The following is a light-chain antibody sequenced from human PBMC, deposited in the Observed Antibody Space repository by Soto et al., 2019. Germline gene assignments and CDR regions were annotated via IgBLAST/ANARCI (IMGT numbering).Light chain of an antibody. CDR2: AAS. V-gene: IGKV1-9*01. Sequence: IQLTQSPSSLSASVGYRVTITCRASQGISSYLAWYQQKPGKAPKLLIYAASTLQSGVPSRFSGSGSGTDFTLSISSLQPEDFATDYCQQLNSYPPTVGGGTKVEIK. CDR3: QQLNSYPPT. J-gene: IGKJ4*01. CDR1: QGISSY.